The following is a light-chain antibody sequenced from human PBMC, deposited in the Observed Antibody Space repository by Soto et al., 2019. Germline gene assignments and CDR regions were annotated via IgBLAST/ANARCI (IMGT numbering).Light chain of an antibody. CDR3: QQYTNTNNPWM. CDR1: QTISTW. CDR2: DAS. J-gene: IGKJ1*01. V-gene: IGKV1-5*01. Sequence: DIQVSQSPPTLSASLVDRVTIPCLAIQTISTWMAWYQQKPGKAPKLLVYDASTLQSGVASRFSGSGSGTEFTLIISGLQPDDSATYYCQQYTNTNNPWMFGQGTKVDI.